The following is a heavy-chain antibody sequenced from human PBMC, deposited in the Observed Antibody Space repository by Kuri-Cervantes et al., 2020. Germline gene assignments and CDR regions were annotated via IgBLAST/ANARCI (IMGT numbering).Heavy chain of an antibody. J-gene: IGHJ4*02. Sequence: GSLRLSCTVSGGSISSSSYYWGWIRQPPGKGLEWTGSLHYSGNTYHNPSLKSRLTISVDTSQNQFSLKLSSVTAADTAVYYCARSFGWPGALDYWGQGTLVTVSS. D-gene: IGHD6-19*01. CDR3: ARSFGWPGALDY. CDR1: GGSISSSSYY. V-gene: IGHV4-39*01. CDR2: LHYSGNT.